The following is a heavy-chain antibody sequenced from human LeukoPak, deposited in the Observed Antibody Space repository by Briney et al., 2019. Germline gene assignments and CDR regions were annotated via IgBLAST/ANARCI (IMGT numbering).Heavy chain of an antibody. CDR2: LNPNTGGT. V-gene: IGHV1-2*06. D-gene: IGHD2-2*01. J-gene: IGHJ4*02. CDR3: ARVPDIYCPSTSCVDY. CDR1: GYAFTAFY. Sequence: ASVKVSCKASGYAFTAFYIHWVRQAPGQGLEWTGRLNPNTGGTIHAQKFQGRVTISRDTSISTAYMELSSLRSDDTAVYYCARVPDIYCPSTSCVDYWGQGTLVTVSS.